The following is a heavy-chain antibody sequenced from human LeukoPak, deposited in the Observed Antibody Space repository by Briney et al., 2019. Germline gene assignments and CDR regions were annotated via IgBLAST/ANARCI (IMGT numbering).Heavy chain of an antibody. CDR3: AKSQDDFWSGYPLFLDY. Sequence: PGGSLRLSXAASGFTFSSYAMSWVRQAPGKGLEWVSAIIGSGGSTYYADSVKGRFTISRDNSKNTLYLQMNSLRAEDTAVYYCAKSQDDFWSGYPLFLDYWGQGTLVTVSS. CDR2: IIGSGGST. CDR1: GFTFSSYA. J-gene: IGHJ4*02. V-gene: IGHV3-23*01. D-gene: IGHD3-3*01.